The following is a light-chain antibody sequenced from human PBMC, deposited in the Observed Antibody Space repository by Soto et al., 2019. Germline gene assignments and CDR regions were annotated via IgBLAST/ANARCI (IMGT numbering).Light chain of an antibody. Sequence: DIQMTQSPSTLSASVGDRVTITCRASQSISSWLAWYQQKPGKAPKLLIYKASSLESGVPSRFSGSGSGTEFTLTINSLQPDDFATYSCQQYNSYSPWTFGQGTKVEIK. J-gene: IGKJ1*01. CDR3: QQYNSYSPWT. V-gene: IGKV1-5*03. CDR1: QSISSW. CDR2: KAS.